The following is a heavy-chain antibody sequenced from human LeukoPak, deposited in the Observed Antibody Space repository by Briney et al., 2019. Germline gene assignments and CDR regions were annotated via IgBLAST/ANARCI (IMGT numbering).Heavy chain of an antibody. Sequence: PSETLSLTCTVSGDSITTSSYYWGWIRQPPGKGLEWIGNIYYSGSTYYNPSLKSRVTISVDTSKNQFSLCLSSVTAADTAVYYCARLETYDSTLDYWGQGTLVTVSS. CDR1: GDSITTSSYY. V-gene: IGHV4-39*01. CDR2: IYYSGST. J-gene: IGHJ4*02. D-gene: IGHD3-22*01. CDR3: ARLETYDSTLDY.